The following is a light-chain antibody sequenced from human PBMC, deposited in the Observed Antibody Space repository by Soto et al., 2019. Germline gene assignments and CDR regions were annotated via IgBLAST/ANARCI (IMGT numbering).Light chain of an antibody. CDR3: SSYEDSNNLV. J-gene: IGLJ3*02. CDR1: RSDVGGYNY. CDR2: EVK. Sequence: QSALTQPPSASGSPGQSVTISCTGTRSDVGGYNYVSWYQQHPGKAPKLILYEVKKRSSGVPDRFSGSRSGNTASLTVSGLQTEDEADYYCSSYEDSNNLVFGGGTKVTVL. V-gene: IGLV2-8*01.